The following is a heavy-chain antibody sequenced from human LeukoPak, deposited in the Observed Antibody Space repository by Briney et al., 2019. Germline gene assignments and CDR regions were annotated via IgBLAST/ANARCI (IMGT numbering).Heavy chain of an antibody. CDR1: GFTFSNAW. V-gene: IGHV3-15*01. D-gene: IGHD2-21*02. CDR3: ARDEPRYYQLAYCGGDCYSGDDY. CDR2: IKSKTDGGTT. J-gene: IGHJ4*02. Sequence: PGGSLRLSCAASGFTFSNAWMSWVRQAPGKGLEWVGRIKSKTDGGTTDYAAPVKGRFTISRDDSKNTLYLQMNSLRAEDTAVYYCARDEPRYYQLAYCGGDCYSGDDYWGQGTLVTVSS.